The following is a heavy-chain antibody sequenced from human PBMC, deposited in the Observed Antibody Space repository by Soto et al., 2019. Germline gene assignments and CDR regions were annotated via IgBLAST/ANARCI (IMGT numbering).Heavy chain of an antibody. Sequence: LLESGGGLVQPGESLKLSCAVSGFTFRNYAMSWVRQAPGKGLEWVAGITGTGSSTSYSDSVRGRFTISRDNSKNTLNLLMNSLRAEDTDVYWCAKTPNSRLLNSWGQGALVTVSS. CDR1: GFTFRNYA. J-gene: IGHJ4*02. D-gene: IGHD3-9*01. CDR2: ITGTGSST. CDR3: AKTPNSRLLNS. V-gene: IGHV3-23*01.